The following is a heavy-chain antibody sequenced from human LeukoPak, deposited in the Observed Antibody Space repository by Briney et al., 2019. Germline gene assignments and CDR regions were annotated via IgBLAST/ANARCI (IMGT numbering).Heavy chain of an antibody. CDR2: IWYDGVNK. Sequence: PPGGSLILSCAASGFSFSNYGMHWVRQAPGKGLEWVAVIWYDGVNKYYADSVKGRFTISRDMPKNTLYLQMNSLRAEDTAVYYCAREGIVATLDYWGQGTLVTVS. D-gene: IGHD5-12*01. V-gene: IGHV3-33*01. CDR1: GFSFSNYG. CDR3: AREGIVATLDY. J-gene: IGHJ4*02.